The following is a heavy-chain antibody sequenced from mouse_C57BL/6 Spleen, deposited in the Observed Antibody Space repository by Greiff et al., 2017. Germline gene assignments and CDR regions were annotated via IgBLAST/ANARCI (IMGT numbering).Heavy chain of an antibody. CDR1: GFTFNTYA. CDR2: IRSKSSNYAT. D-gene: IGHD2-1*01. CDR3: VRDGDYGNYAWFAY. V-gene: IGHV10-3*01. J-gene: IGHJ3*01. Sequence: EVQGVESGGGLVQPKGSLKLSCAASGFTFNTYAMHWVRQAPGKGLEWVARIRSKSSNYATYYADSVKDRFTISRDDSQSMLYLQMNNLTTEDTAMYYCVRDGDYGNYAWFAYWGQGTLVTVSA.